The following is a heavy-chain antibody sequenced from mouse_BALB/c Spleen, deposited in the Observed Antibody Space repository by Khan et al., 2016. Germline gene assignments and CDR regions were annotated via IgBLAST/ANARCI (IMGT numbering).Heavy chain of an antibody. J-gene: IGHJ3*01. V-gene: IGHV3-2*02. Sequence: EVQLQESGPGLVKPSQSLSLTCTVTGYSITSDYAWNWIRQFPGNKLEWMGYITYSGSPSYNPSLKSRISITRDTSKNQFILQLNSVTTEDTATYYCATTVVAPRFAYWGQGTLVTVSA. CDR1: GYSITSDYA. CDR3: ATTVVAPRFAY. CDR2: ITYSGSP. D-gene: IGHD1-1*01.